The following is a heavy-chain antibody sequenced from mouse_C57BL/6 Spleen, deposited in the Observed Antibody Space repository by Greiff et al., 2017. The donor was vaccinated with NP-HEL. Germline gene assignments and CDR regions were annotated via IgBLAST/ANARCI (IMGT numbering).Heavy chain of an antibody. V-gene: IGHV1-69*01. Sequence: QVQLQQPGAELVMPGASVKLSCKASGYTFTSYWMHWVKQRPGQGLEWIGEIDPSDSYTNYNQKFKGKSTLTVDKSSSTAYMQLSSLTSEDSAVYYCAREGDYGSSYGYYAMDYWGQGTSVTVSS. CDR2: IDPSDSYT. J-gene: IGHJ4*01. CDR1: GYTFTSYW. CDR3: AREGDYGSSYGYYAMDY. D-gene: IGHD1-1*01.